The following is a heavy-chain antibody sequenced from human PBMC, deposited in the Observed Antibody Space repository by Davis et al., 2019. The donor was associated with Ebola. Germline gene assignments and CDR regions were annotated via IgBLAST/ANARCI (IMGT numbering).Heavy chain of an antibody. Sequence: PSETLSLTCTVSGGSISSGSYYWSWIRQPAGKGLEWIGHIYTSGSTNYNPSLKSRVTISVDTSKNQFSLKLSSVTAADTAVYYCARDSGYDWLYTDYWGQGTLVTVSS. D-gene: IGHD5-12*01. V-gene: IGHV4-61*09. CDR3: ARDSGYDWLYTDY. CDR2: IYTSGST. CDR1: GGSISSGSYY. J-gene: IGHJ4*02.